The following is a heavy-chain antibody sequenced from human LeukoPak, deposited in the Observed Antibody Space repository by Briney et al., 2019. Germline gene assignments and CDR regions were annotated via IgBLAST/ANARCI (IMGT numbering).Heavy chain of an antibody. D-gene: IGHD1-7*01. CDR1: GFTFSSYS. CDR3: AITGTTNWFDP. J-gene: IGHJ5*02. V-gene: IGHV3-21*01. CDR2: ISSSSSYI. Sequence: PGGSLRLSCAASGFTFSSYSMNWVRQAPGKGLEWVSSISSSSSYIYYADSVKGRFTISRDNAKNSQYLQMNSLRAEDTAVYYCAITGTTNWFDPWGQGTLVTVSS.